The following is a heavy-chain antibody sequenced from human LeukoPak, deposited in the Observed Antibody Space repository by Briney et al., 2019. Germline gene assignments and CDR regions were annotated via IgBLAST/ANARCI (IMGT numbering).Heavy chain of an antibody. CDR1: GGTFSSYA. V-gene: IGHV1-69*13. Sequence: ASVKVSCKASGGTFSSYAISWVRQAPGQGLEWMGGIIPIFGTANYAQKFQGRVTITADGSTSTAYMELSSLRSEDTAVYYCARPDEDRGYSYGYNYWGQGTLVTVSS. D-gene: IGHD5-18*01. J-gene: IGHJ4*02. CDR3: ARPDEDRGYSYGYNY. CDR2: IIPIFGTA.